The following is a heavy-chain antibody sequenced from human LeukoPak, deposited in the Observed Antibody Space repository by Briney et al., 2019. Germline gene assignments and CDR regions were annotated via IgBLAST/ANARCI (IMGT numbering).Heavy chain of an antibody. CDR2: IYYSGST. J-gene: IGHJ4*02. D-gene: IGHD2-21*02. Sequence: PSETLSLTCTVSGGSISSSSYYWGWIRQPPGKGLEWIGSIYYSGSTYYNPSLKSRVTISVDTSKNQFSLKLSSVTAADTAVYYCGRQPTRLTDCGGDCSQTYYFDYWGQGTLVTVSS. CDR3: GRQPTRLTDCGGDCSQTYYFDY. V-gene: IGHV4-39*01. CDR1: GGSISSSSYY.